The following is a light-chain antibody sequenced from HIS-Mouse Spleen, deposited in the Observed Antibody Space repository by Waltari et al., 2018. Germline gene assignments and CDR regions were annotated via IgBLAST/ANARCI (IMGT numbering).Light chain of an antibody. CDR2: EDN. CDR3: QSYDSSNRV. Sequence: NFMLTQPHSVSESPGKTVTISCTRSSGSIASNYVQWYQQRPGSAPPTVIYEDNQRPAGVPARFSGSIDSSSNSASLTISGLKTEDEADYYCQSYDSSNRVFGGGTKLTVL. CDR1: SGSIASNY. V-gene: IGLV6-57*04. J-gene: IGLJ3*02.